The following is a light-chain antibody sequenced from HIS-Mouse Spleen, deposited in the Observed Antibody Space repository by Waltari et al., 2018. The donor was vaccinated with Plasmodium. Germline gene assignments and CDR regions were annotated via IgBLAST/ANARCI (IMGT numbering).Light chain of an antibody. CDR2: AAS. CDR3: QKYNSAPWT. J-gene: IGKJ1*01. V-gene: IGKV1-27*01. Sequence: DIQMTQSPSSLSASVGDRVTITCRASQGISNYLAWYQQKPGKVPKLLIYAASTWQSGVPSRCSGSGAGTDFTLTISSLQPEDVATYYCQKYNSAPWTFGQGTKVEIK. CDR1: QGISNY.